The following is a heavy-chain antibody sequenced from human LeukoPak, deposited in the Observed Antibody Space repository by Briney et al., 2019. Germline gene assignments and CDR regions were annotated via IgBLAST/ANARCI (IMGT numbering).Heavy chain of an antibody. V-gene: IGHV4-38-2*02. Sequence: SETLSLTCAVSGYSISSGYYWGWIRQPPGKGLEWIGSIYHSGSTSYNPSLKSRVTISVDTSKNQFSLKLSSVTAADTAVYCCAREDIVVVVAALVPNWFDPWGQGTLVTVSS. CDR1: GYSISSGYY. J-gene: IGHJ5*02. CDR3: AREDIVVVVAALVPNWFDP. CDR2: IYHSGST. D-gene: IGHD2-15*01.